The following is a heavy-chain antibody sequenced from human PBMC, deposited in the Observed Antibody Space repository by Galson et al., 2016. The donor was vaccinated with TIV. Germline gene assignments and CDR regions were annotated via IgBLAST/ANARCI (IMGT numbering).Heavy chain of an antibody. CDR1: GFTFGHYA. CDR3: TKTAMGSTRNAFDI. J-gene: IGHJ3*02. D-gene: IGHD1-1*01. CDR2: ITSKTYGATT. Sequence: SLRLSCAASGFTFGHYAVHWFRQAPGKGLEWVGFITSKTYGATTEYAASVKGRFTISRDDSRNIAYLQMNSLKTEDTAVYYCTKTAMGSTRNAFDIWGQGTVVTVSS. V-gene: IGHV3-49*03.